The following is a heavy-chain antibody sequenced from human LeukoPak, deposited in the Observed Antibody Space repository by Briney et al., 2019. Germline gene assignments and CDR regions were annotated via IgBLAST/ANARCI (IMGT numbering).Heavy chain of an antibody. CDR2: ISSLGSTI. CDR3: ARVRSIAAVTAWFDP. V-gene: IGHV3-48*03. J-gene: IGHJ5*02. CDR1: GFTFSSYE. D-gene: IGHD6-13*01. Sequence: GGSLRLSCAASGFTFSSYETNWVRQAPGKGLEWVSYISSLGSTIYYADSVKGRFTISRDNAKNSLYLQMNSLRADDTAVYYCARVRSIAAVTAWFDPWGQGTLVTVSS.